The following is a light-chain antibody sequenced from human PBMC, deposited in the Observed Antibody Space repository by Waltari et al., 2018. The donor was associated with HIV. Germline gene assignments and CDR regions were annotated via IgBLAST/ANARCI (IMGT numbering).Light chain of an antibody. CDR1: SGHRHYA. CDR3: QTWGTGVRV. V-gene: IGLV4-69*01. J-gene: IGLJ3*02. CDR2: VNSDGRH. Sequence: QLVVTQSPSASASLGASVKLTCTLRSGHRHYAIPWLQQQPPTAPRYLMKVNSDGRHNRGDGIPDRFSGSSSGAERYLTISSLQSEDESDYFCQTWGTGVRVFGGGTKLTVL.